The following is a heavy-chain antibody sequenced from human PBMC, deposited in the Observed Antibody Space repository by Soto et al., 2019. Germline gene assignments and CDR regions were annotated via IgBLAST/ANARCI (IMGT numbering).Heavy chain of an antibody. CDR2: INTDGSET. J-gene: IGHJ4*02. D-gene: IGHD2-21*02. CDR3: ARGAYCGGDCYLIDY. V-gene: IGHV3-7*03. Sequence: PGGSLRLSCEASGFTFSSYWMSWVRQAPGKGPEWVAHINTDGSETSHVDSVKGRFTISRDNARNSLYLQMNSLRSDDTAVYYCARGAYCGGDCYLIDYWGQGTLVTVSS. CDR1: GFTFSSYW.